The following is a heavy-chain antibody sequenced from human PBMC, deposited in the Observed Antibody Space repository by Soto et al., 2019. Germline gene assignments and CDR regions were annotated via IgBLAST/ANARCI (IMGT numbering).Heavy chain of an antibody. CDR2: ISYDGGER. Sequence: VGSVRLSCGVSGFIFSRYGMHWVRQAPGKGLEWVTGISYDGGERFYADSVKGRFTISRDNSKNRLDLQMSSLRPEDTAVYYCARDLPLYCRGDCNFDFWGQGTLVTVSS. D-gene: IGHD2-21*02. CDR3: ARDLPLYCRGDCNFDF. J-gene: IGHJ4*02. V-gene: IGHV3-30*03. CDR1: GFIFSRYG.